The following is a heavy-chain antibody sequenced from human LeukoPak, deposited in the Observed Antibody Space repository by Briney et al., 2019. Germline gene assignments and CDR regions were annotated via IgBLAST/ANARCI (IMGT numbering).Heavy chain of an antibody. D-gene: IGHD2-15*01. CDR3: ARQSQDCSGGSCYLLDY. J-gene: IGHJ4*02. CDR1: GGTFSSYA. V-gene: IGHV1-69*04. Sequence: GASVKVSCKASGGTFSSYAISWVRQAPGQGLEWMGRIIPILGIANYAQKFQGRVTITADKSTSTAYMELSSLRSEDTAVYYCARQSQDCSGGSCYLLDYWGQGTLVTVSS. CDR2: IIPILGIA.